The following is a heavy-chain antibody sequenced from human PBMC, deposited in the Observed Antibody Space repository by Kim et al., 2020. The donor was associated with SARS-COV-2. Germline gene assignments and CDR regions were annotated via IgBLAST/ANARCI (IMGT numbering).Heavy chain of an antibody. V-gene: IGHV3-53*04. CDR3: ARGAVTGDLTFDF. CDR2: IYSGGGT. CDR1: GFTVSSNY. J-gene: IGHJ4*02. Sequence: GGSLRLSCAASGFTVSSNYMSWVRQAPGKGLEWVSVIYSGGGTYYADSVKGRFTISRHKSKNTLYLQMHSLRTEDTAVYFCARGAVTGDLTFDFWGQGTLVTVSS. D-gene: IGHD1-1*01.